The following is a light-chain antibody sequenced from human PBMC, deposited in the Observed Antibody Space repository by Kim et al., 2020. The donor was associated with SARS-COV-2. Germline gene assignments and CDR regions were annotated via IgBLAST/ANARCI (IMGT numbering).Light chain of an antibody. CDR3: QQYNSYPIT. CDR2: AAS. Sequence: DIQLTQSPSSLSASVGDRVTMTCRASQDIGGKLVWYQQKPGKAPKSLIYAASSVESGVPSKFSGSGSGTEFTLTISSLQPDDSATYYCQQYNSYPITFGQGTRLEIK. J-gene: IGKJ5*01. V-gene: IGKV1-16*02. CDR1: QDIGGK.